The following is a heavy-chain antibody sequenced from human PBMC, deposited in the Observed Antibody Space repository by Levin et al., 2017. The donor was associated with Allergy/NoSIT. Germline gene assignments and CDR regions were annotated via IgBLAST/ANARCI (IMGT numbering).Heavy chain of an antibody. D-gene: IGHD6-6*01. CDR1: GYSFTSYW. J-gene: IGHJ6*02. CDR3: ARSFLYSSSSPYYYYGMDV. V-gene: IGHV5-51*01. Sequence: PGGSLRLSCKGSGYSFTSYWIGWVRQMPGKGLEWMGIIYPGDSDTRYSPSFQGQVTISADKSISTAYLQWSSLKASDTAMYYCARSFLYSSSSPYYYYGMDVWGQGTTVTVSS. CDR2: IYPGDSDT.